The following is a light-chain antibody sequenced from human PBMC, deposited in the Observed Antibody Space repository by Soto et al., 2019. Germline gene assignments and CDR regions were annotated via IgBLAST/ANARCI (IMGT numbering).Light chain of an antibody. J-gene: IGKJ1*01. V-gene: IGKV3-15*01. CDR2: GAS. CDR1: QSIGAN. CDR3: QQYNNWPRT. Sequence: EIVMTQSPATLSVSPGDRATLSCRASQSIGANLAWYQQKPGQTPRLLIYGASTRASGVPAKFSGSGSGTEFTLTISSLQSEDFAVYYCQQYNNWPRTFGQGTRWIS.